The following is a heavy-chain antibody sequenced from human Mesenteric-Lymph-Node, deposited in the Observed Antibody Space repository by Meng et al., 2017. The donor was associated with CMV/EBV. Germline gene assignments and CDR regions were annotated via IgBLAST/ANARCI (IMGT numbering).Heavy chain of an antibody. D-gene: IGHD3-10*01. V-gene: IGHV4-61*01. Sequence: TVSGDSVSSGSSCWSWVRQPPGKGLEWIGHIYYSGSTDNNPSLTSRVTILVDTSKNQFSLNLNSVTAADTAVYYCARVKGRTGYFDSWGQGTLVTVSS. CDR3: ARVKGRTGYFDS. CDR2: IYYSGST. J-gene: IGHJ4*02. CDR1: GDSVSSGSSC.